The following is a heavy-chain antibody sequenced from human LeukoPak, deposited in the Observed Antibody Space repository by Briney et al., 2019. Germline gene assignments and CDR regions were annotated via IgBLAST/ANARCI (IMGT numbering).Heavy chain of an antibody. Sequence: GGSLRLSCAASGNYWMHWVRQVPGKGLVWVSHINSDGSWTSYADSVKGRFTISRDNAKNSLYLQMSNLRAEDTAVYFCARGGGLDVWGQGATVTVSS. V-gene: IGHV3-74*01. CDR1: GNYW. D-gene: IGHD3-16*01. J-gene: IGHJ6*02. CDR3: ARGGGLDV. CDR2: INSDGSWT.